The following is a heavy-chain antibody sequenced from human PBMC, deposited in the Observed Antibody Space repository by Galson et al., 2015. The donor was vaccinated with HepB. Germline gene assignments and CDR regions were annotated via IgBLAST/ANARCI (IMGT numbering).Heavy chain of an antibody. Sequence: SLRLSCAASGFTVSSNYMSWVRQAPRKGLEWVSVIYSGGSTYYADSVKGRFTISRDNSKNTLYLQMNSLRAEDTAVYYCARTATSHNWYFDLWGRGTLVTVSS. CDR2: IYSGGST. CDR1: GFTVSSNY. J-gene: IGHJ2*01. CDR3: ARTATSHNWYFDL. V-gene: IGHV3-53*01. D-gene: IGHD5-24*01.